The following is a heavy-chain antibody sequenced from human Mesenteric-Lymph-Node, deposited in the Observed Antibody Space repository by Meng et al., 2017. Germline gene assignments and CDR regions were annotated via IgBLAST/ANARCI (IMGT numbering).Heavy chain of an antibody. V-gene: IGHV4-39*01. CDR1: GGSISSSNYY. J-gene: IGHJ4*02. CDR3: ARRRGGSGRDC. Sequence: QLQLEESGPELGKPSETLSLTCTVSGGSISSSNYYWDWIHQPPGKGLEWIGAIYHSGSTSYNPSLQSRVTMFVDTSKNQFSLMLTSVTATDTAVYYCARRRGGSGRDCWGQGTLVTVSS. D-gene: IGHD3-10*01. CDR2: IYHSGST.